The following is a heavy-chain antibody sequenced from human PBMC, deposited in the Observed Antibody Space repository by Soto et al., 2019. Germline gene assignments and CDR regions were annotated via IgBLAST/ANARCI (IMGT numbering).Heavy chain of an antibody. CDR3: ARESMMKTFDY. Sequence: PSETLSLTCTVSGGSISSGGCYWSWIRQRPGKGLEWIGYIYYSGSTYYNPSLKSRVTISVDTSKNQFSLKLSSVTAADTAVYYCARESMMKTFDYWGQGTLVTVSS. D-gene: IGHD3-22*01. CDR1: GGSISSGGCY. V-gene: IGHV4-31*03. CDR2: IYYSGST. J-gene: IGHJ4*02.